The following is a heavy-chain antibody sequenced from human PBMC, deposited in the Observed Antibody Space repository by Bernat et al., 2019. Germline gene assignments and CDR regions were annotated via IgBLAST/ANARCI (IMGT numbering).Heavy chain of an antibody. V-gene: IGHV5-10-1*03. CDR1: GYSFTSYW. CDR3: ARPAYYYDSSGYYYYYGMDV. D-gene: IGHD3-22*01. Sequence: EVQLVQSGAEVKKPGVSLRISCKGSGYSFTSYWISWVRQMPGKGLEWMGRIDPSDSYTNYSPSFQGHVTISADKSISTACLQWSSLNASDTAMYYCARPAYYYDSSGYYYYYGMDVWGQGTTVTVSS. J-gene: IGHJ6*02. CDR2: IDPSDSYT.